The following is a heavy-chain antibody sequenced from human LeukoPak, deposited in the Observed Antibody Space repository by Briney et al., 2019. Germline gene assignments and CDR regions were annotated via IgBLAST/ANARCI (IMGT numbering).Heavy chain of an antibody. J-gene: IGHJ5*02. CDR3: ARGRRYDFWSGYYSGWFDP. CDR1: GGSISSGSYY. Sequence: SETLSLTCNVSGGSISSGSYYWSWIRQPAGKGLEWIGRIYTSGSTNYNPSLKSRVTISVDTSKNQFSLKLSSVTAADTAVYYCARGRRYDFWSGYYSGWFDPWGQGTLVTVSS. D-gene: IGHD3-3*01. CDR2: IYTSGST. V-gene: IGHV4-61*02.